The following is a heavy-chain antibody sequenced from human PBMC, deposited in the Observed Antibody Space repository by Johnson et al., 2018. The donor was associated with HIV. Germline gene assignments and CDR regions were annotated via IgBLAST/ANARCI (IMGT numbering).Heavy chain of an antibody. CDR2: ISGRGGST. V-gene: IGHV3-23*04. J-gene: IGHJ3*02. Sequence: VQLVESGGGLVKPGGSLRLSCAASGFTFSSYAMNWVRQAPGKGLAWVSGISGRGGSTYYAESVKGRFTISRDNSKNTLYVQMNSLRVEDTAVYYCARSRGLWGVQDGFDIWGQGTMVTVSS. CDR3: ARSRGLWGVQDGFDI. D-gene: IGHD2-21*01. CDR1: GFTFSSYA.